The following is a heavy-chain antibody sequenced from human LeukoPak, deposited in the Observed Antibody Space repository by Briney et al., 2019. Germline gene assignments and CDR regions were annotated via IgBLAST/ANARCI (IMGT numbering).Heavy chain of an antibody. CDR3: AKDRDYYDSSGFDY. CDR1: GFPFSIYA. J-gene: IGHJ4*02. CDR2: ISGSGGST. V-gene: IGHV3-23*01. Sequence: RGGSLRLSCGPSGFPFSIYAMRGVRHAPGEGVEWVSAISGSGGSTYYADSVKGRFTISRDNSKNTLYLQMNSLRAEDTAVYYCAKDRDYYDSSGFDYWGQGTLVTVSS. D-gene: IGHD3-22*01.